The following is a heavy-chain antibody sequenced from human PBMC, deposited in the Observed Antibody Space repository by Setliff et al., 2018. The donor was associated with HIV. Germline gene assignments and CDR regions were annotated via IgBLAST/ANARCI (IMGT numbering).Heavy chain of an antibody. CDR1: GFTFSSYW. Sequence: GGSLRLSCAASGFTFSSYWMSWVRQAPGKGLEWVANIKQDGSEKYYVDSVKGRFTISRENAKNSLYLQMNSLRAEDTAVYYCARYNWNPLGYRFDYWGQGTLVTVSS. D-gene: IGHD1-20*01. J-gene: IGHJ4*02. CDR2: IKQDGSEK. V-gene: IGHV3-7*03. CDR3: ARYNWNPLGYRFDY.